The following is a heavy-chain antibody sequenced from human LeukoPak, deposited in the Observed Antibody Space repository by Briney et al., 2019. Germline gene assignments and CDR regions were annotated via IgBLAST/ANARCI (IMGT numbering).Heavy chain of an antibody. J-gene: IGHJ4*02. CDR1: GFTFGDYA. CDR3: TRSAGYSSGWYHDY. D-gene: IGHD6-19*01. CDR2: IRSKAYGGTT. V-gene: IGHV3-49*04. Sequence: GGSLRLSCTASGFTFGDYAMSWVRQAPGKGLEWVGFIRSKAYGGTTEYAASVKGRFTISRDDCKSVAYLQMNSLKTEDTAVYYCTRSAGYSSGWYHDYWGQGTLVTVSS.